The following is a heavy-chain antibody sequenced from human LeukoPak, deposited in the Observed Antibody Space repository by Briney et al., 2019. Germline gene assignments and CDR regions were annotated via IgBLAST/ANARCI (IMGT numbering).Heavy chain of an antibody. CDR1: GGGISTYY. D-gene: IGHD1-26*01. J-gene: IGHJ4*02. CDR3: ARDRGGLRGTYYYFDS. Sequence: SETLSLTCTVSGGGISTYYWSWIRQPAGKGLEWIGGVSASGSANYTPSLKSRVILSVDKSQNQFSLNLISMTAADTAVYFCARDRGGLRGTYYYFDSWGQGTLVTVSS. CDR2: VSASGSA. V-gene: IGHV4-4*07.